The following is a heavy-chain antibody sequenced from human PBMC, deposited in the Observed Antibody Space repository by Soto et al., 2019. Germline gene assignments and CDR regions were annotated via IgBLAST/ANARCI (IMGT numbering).Heavy chain of an antibody. CDR1: GYTFTSYD. CDR2: MNPSSGNT. J-gene: IGHJ6*02. D-gene: IGHD2-2*01. Sequence: ASVKVSCKASGYTFTSYDINWVRQATGQGLEWMGWMNPSSGNTGYAQKFQGRVTMTRNTPISTAYMELSSLRSEDTAVYYCASFYASPKDYYYYYGMDVWGQGTTVTVSS. V-gene: IGHV1-8*01. CDR3: ASFYASPKDYYYYYGMDV.